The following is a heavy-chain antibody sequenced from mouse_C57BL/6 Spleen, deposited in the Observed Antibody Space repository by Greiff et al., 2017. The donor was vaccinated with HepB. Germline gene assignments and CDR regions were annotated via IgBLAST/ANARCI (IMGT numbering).Heavy chain of an antibody. CDR2: IRNKANGYTT. CDR1: GFTFTDYY. D-gene: IGHD1-1*01. J-gene: IGHJ1*03. Sequence: EVKLVESGGGLVQPGGSLSLSCAASGFTFTDYYMSWVRQPPGKALEWLGFIRNKANGYTTEYSASVKGRFTISRDNSQSILYLQMNALRAEDSATYYCARYMGTTLVGYFDVWGTGTTVTVSS. V-gene: IGHV7-3*01. CDR3: ARYMGTTLVGYFDV.